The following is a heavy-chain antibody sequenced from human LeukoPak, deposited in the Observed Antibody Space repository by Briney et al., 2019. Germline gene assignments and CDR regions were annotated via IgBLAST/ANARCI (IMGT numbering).Heavy chain of an antibody. V-gene: IGHV3-23*01. CDR1: RFTFSNYA. CDR3: AKGSGSPPSEFDY. Sequence: PGGSLRLSCAASRFTFSNYAMTWVRQAPGKGLEWVSTLSGNGGSTYYADSVKGRFTISRDNSKNTLYLQMNNLRAEDTAVYYCAKGSGSPPSEFDYWGQGTLVTVSS. CDR2: LSGNGGST. D-gene: IGHD3-10*01. J-gene: IGHJ4*02.